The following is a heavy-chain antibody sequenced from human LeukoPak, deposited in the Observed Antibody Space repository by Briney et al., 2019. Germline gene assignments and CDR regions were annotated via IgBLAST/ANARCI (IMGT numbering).Heavy chain of an antibody. J-gene: IGHJ4*02. Sequence: TSETLSLTCAVFGGSLSGYYWSWIRQPPGKGLEWIGEINHSGSTNYNPSLKSRVTISVDTSKNQFSLKLSSVTAADTAVYYCARVNRRSLWGQGTLVTVSS. V-gene: IGHV4-34*01. CDR2: INHSGST. D-gene: IGHD2/OR15-2a*01. CDR3: ARVNRRSL. CDR1: GGSLSGYY.